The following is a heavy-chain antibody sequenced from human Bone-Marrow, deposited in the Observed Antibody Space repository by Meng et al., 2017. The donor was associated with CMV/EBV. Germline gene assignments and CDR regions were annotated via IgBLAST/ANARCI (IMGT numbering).Heavy chain of an antibody. D-gene: IGHD2/OR15-2a*01. V-gene: IGHV4-39*07. CDR3: ASNYISTYNWFDP. J-gene: IGHJ5*02. CDR2: IYYSGST. Sequence: GGSISSIGCYWGWIRQPPGKGLEWIGSIYYSGSTYYNPSLKSRVTISVDTSKNQFSLKLSSVTAADTAVYYCASNYISTYNWFDPWGQGTLVTVSS. CDR1: GGSISSIGCY.